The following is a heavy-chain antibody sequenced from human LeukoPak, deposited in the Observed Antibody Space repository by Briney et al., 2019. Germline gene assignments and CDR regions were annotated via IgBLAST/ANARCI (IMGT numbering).Heavy chain of an antibody. CDR2: IYTSGST. CDR3: ARGLDPYSSSCGY. Sequence: SETLSLTCTVSGGSISSGSYYWSWIRQPAGKGLEWIGRIYTSGSTNYNPSLKSRVTISVDTSKNQFSLKLSSVTAAVTAVYYCARGLDPYSSSCGYWGQGTLVTVSS. D-gene: IGHD6-13*01. CDR1: GGSISSGSYY. J-gene: IGHJ4*02. V-gene: IGHV4-61*02.